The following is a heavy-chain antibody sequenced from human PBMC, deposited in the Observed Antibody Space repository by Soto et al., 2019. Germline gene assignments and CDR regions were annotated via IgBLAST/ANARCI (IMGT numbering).Heavy chain of an antibody. V-gene: IGHV3-23*01. CDR3: AGRSSGWYFDY. D-gene: IGHD6-19*01. CDR1: GFTFSSYA. CDR2: ISGSGGST. Sequence: EVQLLESGGGLVQPGGSLRLSCAASGFTFSSYAMSWVRQAPGKGLEWVSAISGSGGSTYYADSGTGRFTISRLTSRNTLYLPMTSLSAEDTAVYYCAGRSSGWYFDYWGQGTLVSVSS. J-gene: IGHJ4*02.